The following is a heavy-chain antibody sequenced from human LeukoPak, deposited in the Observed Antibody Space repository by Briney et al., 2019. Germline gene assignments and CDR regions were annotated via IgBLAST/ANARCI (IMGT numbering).Heavy chain of an antibody. Sequence: GASVKVSCKASGGTFSSYAISWVRQAPGQGLEWMGRIIPILGIANYAQKFQGRVTITADKSTSTAYMELSSLRSEDTAVYYCARSDYYGSGTLGWAFEVWGQGTMVTVSS. J-gene: IGHJ3*01. CDR3: ARSDYYGSGTLGWAFEV. D-gene: IGHD3-10*01. CDR2: IIPILGIA. CDR1: GGTFSSYA. V-gene: IGHV1-69*04.